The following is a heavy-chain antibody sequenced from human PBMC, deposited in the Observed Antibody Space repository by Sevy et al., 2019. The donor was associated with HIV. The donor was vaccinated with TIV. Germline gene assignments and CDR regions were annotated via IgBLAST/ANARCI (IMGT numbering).Heavy chain of an antibody. CDR3: STDPIIVLLVTDGKDV. D-gene: IGHD2-8*01. J-gene: IGHJ6*02. CDR1: GFTFTYAW. V-gene: IGHV3-15*01. CDR2: IKSRADGGQT. Sequence: GGSLRLSCAASGFTFTYAWMTWVRQAPGKGLEWVGRIKSRADGGQTDYAAPGQGRFTISRDDSKNTLYLQMNGVRTADTAVYYCSTDPIIVLLVTDGKDVWGQGTTVTVSS.